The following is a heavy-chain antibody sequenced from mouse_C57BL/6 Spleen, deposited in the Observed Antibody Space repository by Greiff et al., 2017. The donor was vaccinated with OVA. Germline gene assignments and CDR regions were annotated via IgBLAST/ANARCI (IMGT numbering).Heavy chain of an antibody. D-gene: IGHD1-1*01. J-gene: IGHJ4*01. Sequence: EVMLVESGGGLVKPGGSLKLSCAASGFTFSSYAMSWVRQTPEKRLEWVATISDGGSYTYYPDNVKGRFTISRDNAKNNLYLQMSHLKSEDTAMYYCARASYGSSPHYYAMDYWGQGTSVTVSS. CDR1: GFTFSSYA. CDR2: ISDGGSYT. CDR3: ARASYGSSPHYYAMDY. V-gene: IGHV5-4*03.